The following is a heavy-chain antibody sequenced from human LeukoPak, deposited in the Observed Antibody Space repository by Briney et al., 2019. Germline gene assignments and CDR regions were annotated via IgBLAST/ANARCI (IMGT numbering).Heavy chain of an antibody. J-gene: IGHJ4*02. CDR2: IRFDGRNQ. Sequence: GGSLRLSCVASGFTFSRFGIHWVRQAPGKGLEWVAYIRFDGRNQYYGDSVKGRFTISRDNSNNTLYLQMNSLRPEDTAVYYCAKSFYYGSSGYSDYWGQGTLVIVSS. D-gene: IGHD3-22*01. V-gene: IGHV3-30*02. CDR3: AKSFYYGSSGYSDY. CDR1: GFTFSRFG.